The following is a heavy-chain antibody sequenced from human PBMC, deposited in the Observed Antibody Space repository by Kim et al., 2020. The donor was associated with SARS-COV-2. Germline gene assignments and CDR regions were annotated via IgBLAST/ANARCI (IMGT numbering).Heavy chain of an antibody. Sequence: AQKCQGRVTITADKSTSTAYMELSSLRSEDTAVYYCARNNYWSGGSCLDYWGQGTLVTVSS. V-gene: IGHV1-69*02. D-gene: IGHD2-15*01. J-gene: IGHJ4*02. CDR3: ARNNYWSGGSCLDY.